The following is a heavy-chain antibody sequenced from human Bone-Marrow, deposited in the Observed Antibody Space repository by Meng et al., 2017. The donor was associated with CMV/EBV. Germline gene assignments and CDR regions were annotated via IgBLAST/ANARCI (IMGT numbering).Heavy chain of an antibody. CDR3: ARVVGEGGYGGYGY. D-gene: IGHD5-12*01. J-gene: IGHJ4*01. Sequence: GESLKIPCAASGFTFSSYSMNWVRQAPGKGLEWVSSISSSSSYIYYADSVKGRFTISRDNAKNSLYLQMNSLRAEDTAVYYCARVVGEGGYGGYGYWGHGTRVTGYS. CDR2: ISSSSSYI. V-gene: IGHV3-21*01. CDR1: GFTFSSYS.